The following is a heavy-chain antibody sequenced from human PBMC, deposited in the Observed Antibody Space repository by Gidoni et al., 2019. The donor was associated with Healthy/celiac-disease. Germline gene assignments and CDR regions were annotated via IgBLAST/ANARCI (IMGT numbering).Heavy chain of an antibody. V-gene: IGHV3-23*01. CDR1: GFTFSSYA. D-gene: IGHD3-16*01. J-gene: IGHJ4*02. CDR2: ISGSGGST. Sequence: EVQLLESGGGLVQPGGSLRLSCAAPGFTFSSYAMSWVRQAPGKGLEWVSAISGSGGSTYYADSVKGRFTSSRDNSKNTLYLQMNSLRAEDTAVYYCAKGPGVWGSYLYFDYWGQGTLVTVSS. CDR3: AKGPGVWGSYLYFDY.